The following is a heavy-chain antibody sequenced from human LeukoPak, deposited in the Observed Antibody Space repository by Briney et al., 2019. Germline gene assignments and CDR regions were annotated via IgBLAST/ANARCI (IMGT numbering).Heavy chain of an antibody. CDR1: GYTFFGYS. CDR2: ISTNTGNP. D-gene: IGHD2-2*02. Sequence: ASVKVSCKTSGYTFFGYSINCLRQAPGQGLEWMGWISTNTGNPTYAQGFTGRFAFSFDTAVSTAYLQISNREAEDTAVYYCARDAAAINFDSWGQGTLVTVSS. CDR3: ARDAAAINFDS. V-gene: IGHV7-4-1*02. J-gene: IGHJ4*02.